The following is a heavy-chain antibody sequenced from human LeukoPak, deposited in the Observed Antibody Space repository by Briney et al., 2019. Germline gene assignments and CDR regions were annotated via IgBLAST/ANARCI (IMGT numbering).Heavy chain of an antibody. Sequence: PSETLSLTCTVSGGSLSSSSNYWGWLRHPPGKGLEWIGSIYYSGSTYYNPSLKSRVTISVDTSKNQFSPKLSSVTAADTAVYYCARQGEQWLDYFDYWGQGTLVTVSS. CDR2: IYYSGST. CDR3: ARQGEQWLDYFDY. CDR1: GGSLSSSSNY. J-gene: IGHJ4*02. V-gene: IGHV4-39*01. D-gene: IGHD6-19*01.